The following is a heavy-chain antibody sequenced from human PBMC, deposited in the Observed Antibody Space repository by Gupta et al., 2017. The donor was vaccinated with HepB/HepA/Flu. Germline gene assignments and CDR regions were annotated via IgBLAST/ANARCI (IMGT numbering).Heavy chain of an antibody. D-gene: IGHD1-26*01. Sequence: EVQLLESGGGLVQPGGSLRLSCAASGFTFASYAMSWVRQAPGKGLEWVSTINTSGSNTYYADSVKGRFTMSRDNSKNTLFLQMNSLRAEDTSLYDCAYRDYLGYWGQGTLVTVSS. CDR2: INTSGSNT. CDR1: GFTFASYA. V-gene: IGHV3-23*05. CDR3: AYRDYLGY. J-gene: IGHJ4*02.